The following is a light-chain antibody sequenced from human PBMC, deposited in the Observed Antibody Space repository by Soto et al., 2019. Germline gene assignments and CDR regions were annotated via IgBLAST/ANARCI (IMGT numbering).Light chain of an antibody. CDR3: CSFAGSRV. Sequence: QSVLTQPASVSGSPGQSITISCTGTSSNVGSYKLVSWYQQHPGKAPKLMIFEVNKRPSGVSNRFSGSKSGNTASLTISGLQAEDEADYYCCSFAGSRVFGGGTKLTVL. CDR2: EVN. J-gene: IGLJ3*02. V-gene: IGLV2-23*02. CDR1: SSNVGSYKL.